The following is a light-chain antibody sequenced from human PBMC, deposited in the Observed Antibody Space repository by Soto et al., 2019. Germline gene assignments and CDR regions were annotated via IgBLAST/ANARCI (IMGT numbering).Light chain of an antibody. V-gene: IGLV2-14*01. CDR3: TSYTNSNTLI. Sequence: QSALTQPASVSGSPGQSVTTSCTGTSSDIGLYNYVSWYQQHPAKAPKLMVYDVTHRPSGVSNRFSGSKSGNTASLTISGLLVEDEADYYCTSYTNSNTLIFGGGTKVTVL. CDR1: SSDIGLYNY. J-gene: IGLJ2*01. CDR2: DVT.